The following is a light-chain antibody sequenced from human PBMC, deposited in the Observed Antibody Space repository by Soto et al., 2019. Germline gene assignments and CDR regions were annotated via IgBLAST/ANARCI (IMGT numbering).Light chain of an antibody. J-gene: IGKJ1*01. Sequence: DIVMTQSPDSLAVSLGERATINCKSSQSLLHLAWYQQKPGQPPKLLIYWASTRESGVPDRFSGSGSGTDFTLTISSLQAEDVAVYYCQQSYSTPPTFGQGTKVEIK. V-gene: IGKV4-1*01. CDR3: QQSYSTPPT. CDR2: WAS. CDR1: QSLLH.